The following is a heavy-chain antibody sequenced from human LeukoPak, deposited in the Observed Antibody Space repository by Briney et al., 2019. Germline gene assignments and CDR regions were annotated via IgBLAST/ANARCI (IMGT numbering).Heavy chain of an antibody. Sequence: GGSLRLSCAASGFTFSNNYMSWVRQAPGKGLEWVSVIHDGGSTKYADSVKGRFTISRDNTKNTLYLQMNSLRAEDTAVYYCARETGRAGYYFKNWGQGTLVTVSS. CDR1: GFTFSNNY. J-gene: IGHJ4*02. V-gene: IGHV3-53*01. CDR3: ARETGRAGYYFKN. CDR2: IHDGGST. D-gene: IGHD3-9*01.